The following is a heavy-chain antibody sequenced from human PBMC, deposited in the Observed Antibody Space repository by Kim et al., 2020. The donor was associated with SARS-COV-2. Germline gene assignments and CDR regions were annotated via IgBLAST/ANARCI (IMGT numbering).Heavy chain of an antibody. V-gene: IGHV1-46*01. CDR2: INPSGGST. CDR1: GYTFTSYY. Sequence: ASVKVSCKASGYTFTSYYMHWVRQAPGQGLEWMGIINPSGGSTSYAQKFQGRVTMTRDTSTSTVYMELSSLRSEDTAVYYCARGMREGSSSRNWFDPWGQGTLVTVSS. J-gene: IGHJ5*02. D-gene: IGHD6-6*01. CDR3: ARGMREGSSSRNWFDP.